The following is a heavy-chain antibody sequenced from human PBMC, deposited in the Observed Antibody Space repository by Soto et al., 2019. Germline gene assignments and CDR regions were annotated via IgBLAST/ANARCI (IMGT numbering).Heavy chain of an antibody. CDR2: IYYSGST. J-gene: IGHJ5*02. D-gene: IGHD5-18*01. CDR3: ARQSEDTAMVTRLWFDP. V-gene: IGHV4-39*01. Sequence: SETLSLTCTVSGGSISSGGYYWSWIRQHPGKGLEWIGSIYYSGSTYCNPSLKSRVTISVDTSKNQFSLKLSSETAADTAVYYCARQSEDTAMVTRLWFDPWGQGTLVTVSS. CDR1: GGSISSGGYY.